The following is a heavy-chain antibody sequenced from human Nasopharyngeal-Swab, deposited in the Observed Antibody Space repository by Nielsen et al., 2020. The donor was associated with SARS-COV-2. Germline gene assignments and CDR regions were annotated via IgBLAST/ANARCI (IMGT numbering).Heavy chain of an antibody. CDR2: VYHTGTT. J-gene: IGHJ4*02. CDR3: ARHGESVVVVEGFEY. CDR1: GGSFSDYY. D-gene: IGHD2-21*01. V-gene: IGHV4-59*08. Sequence: SETLSLTCAVYGGSFSDYYWSWIRQPPGKGLEWIGSVYHTGTTYYNPSLKSRVSISVDTSKNQFSLKLSSVSAADTAVYYCARHGESVVVVEGFEYWGQGTLVTVSS.